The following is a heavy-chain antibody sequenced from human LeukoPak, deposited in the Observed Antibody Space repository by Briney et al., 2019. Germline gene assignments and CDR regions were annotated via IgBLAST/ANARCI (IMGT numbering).Heavy chain of an antibody. Sequence: GASVKVSCKASGYSFSTYGISWVRQAPGQGLEWMGWISPYNGNAKYAQNLQGRVTMTADTSTRTVYMELRSLRSDDTAVYYCAKDGGGYDTSGYYYGDYWGQGTPVTVSS. CDR1: GYSFSTYG. CDR3: AKDGGGYDTSGYYYGDY. V-gene: IGHV1-18*01. D-gene: IGHD3-22*01. J-gene: IGHJ4*02. CDR2: ISPYNGNA.